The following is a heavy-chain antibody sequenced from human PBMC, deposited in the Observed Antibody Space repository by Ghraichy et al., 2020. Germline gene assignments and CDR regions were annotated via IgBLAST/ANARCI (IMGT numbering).Heavy chain of an antibody. CDR2: ISAYNGNT. D-gene: IGHD3-10*01. CDR1: GYTFTSYG. CDR3: ARGYGSGNPRRRDYYYYMDV. V-gene: IGHV1-18*04. J-gene: IGHJ6*03. Sequence: ASVKVSCKASGYTFTSYGISWVRQAPGQGLEWMGWISAYNGNTNYAQKLQGRVTMTTDTSTSTAYMELRSLRSDDTAVYYCARGYGSGNPRRRDYYYYMDVWGKGTTVTVSS.